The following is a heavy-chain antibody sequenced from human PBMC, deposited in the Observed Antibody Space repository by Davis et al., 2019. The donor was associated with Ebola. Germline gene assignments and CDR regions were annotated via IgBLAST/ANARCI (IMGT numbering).Heavy chain of an antibody. D-gene: IGHD3/OR15-3a*01. CDR3: ASGDGRGRSYDMDV. CDR1: GFTFSSYS. Sequence: GESLKISCAASGFTFSSYSMNLVRQAPGKGLEWVSSISSSSSYIYYADSVKGRFTISRDNAKNSLYLQMNSLRAEDTTVYYCASGDGRGRSYDMDVWGQGNTVTVTS. J-gene: IGHJ6*03. V-gene: IGHV3-21*01. CDR2: ISSSSSYI.